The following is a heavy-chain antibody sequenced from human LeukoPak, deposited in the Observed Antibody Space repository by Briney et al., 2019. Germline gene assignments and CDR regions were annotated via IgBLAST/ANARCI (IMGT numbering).Heavy chain of an antibody. CDR2: IYYSGST. Sequence: SETLSLTCTVSGGSISSGGYYWSWIRQHPGKGLEWIGHIYYSGSTYYNPSLKSRVTISVDTSKNQFSLKLSSVTAEDTAVYYCARIMITYGGVIVPHPYYFDYWGQGTLVTVSS. J-gene: IGHJ4*02. CDR1: GGSISSGGYY. CDR3: ARIMITYGGVIVPHPYYFDY. V-gene: IGHV4-31*03. D-gene: IGHD3-16*02.